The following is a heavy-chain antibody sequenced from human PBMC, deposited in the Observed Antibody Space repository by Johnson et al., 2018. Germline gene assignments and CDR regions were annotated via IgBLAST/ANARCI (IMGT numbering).Heavy chain of an antibody. CDR3: AKEGGGVVHDAFDI. J-gene: IGHJ3*02. Sequence: QVQLVESGGGVVQPGRSLRLSCAASGFTFSSYGMHWVRQAPGKGLEWVAVISYDGSNKYYADSVTGRFTISRDTSKNTLSLQMNSLRAEETAVYYCAKEGGGVVHDAFDIWGQGTMVTVSS. D-gene: IGHD2-15*01. CDR1: GFTFSSYG. V-gene: IGHV3-30*18. CDR2: ISYDGSNK.